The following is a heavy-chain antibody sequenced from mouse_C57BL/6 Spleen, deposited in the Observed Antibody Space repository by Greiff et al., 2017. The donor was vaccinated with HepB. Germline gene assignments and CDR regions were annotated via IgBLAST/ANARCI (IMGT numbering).Heavy chain of an antibody. J-gene: IGHJ4*01. Sequence: VKVEESGPGLVAPSQSLSITCTVSGFSFTSYAISWVRQPPGKGLEWLGVIWTGGGTNYNSALKSRLSISKDNSKSQVFLKMNSLQTDDTARYYCARGGLRRNYYAMDYWGQGTSVTVSS. V-gene: IGHV2-9-1*01. D-gene: IGHD2-4*01. CDR3: ARGGLRRNYYAMDY. CDR1: GFSFTSYA. CDR2: IWTGGGT.